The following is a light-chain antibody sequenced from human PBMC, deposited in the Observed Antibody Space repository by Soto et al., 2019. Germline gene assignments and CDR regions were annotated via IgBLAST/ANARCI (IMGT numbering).Light chain of an antibody. Sequence: EIVLTQSPDTVSLSPGETATLSCRASQSVSSNYLAWYQQTPGQAPRLLIYGASSRATGIPDRFSGSGSGTDITLTISILEPDDFAVFYCQQYDNSITFGQGTRLEI. V-gene: IGKV3-20*01. CDR1: QSVSSNY. CDR2: GAS. CDR3: QQYDNSIT. J-gene: IGKJ5*01.